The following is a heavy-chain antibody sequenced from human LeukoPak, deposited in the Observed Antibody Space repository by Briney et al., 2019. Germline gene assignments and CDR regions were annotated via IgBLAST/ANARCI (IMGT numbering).Heavy chain of an antibody. CDR2: MNPNSGNT. CDR1: GYTFTSYD. D-gene: IGHD6-13*01. V-gene: IGHV1-8*01. J-gene: IGHJ4*02. CDR3: ARGSLYAAAGTLDFDY. Sequence: ASVKVFCKASGYTFTSYDINWVRQATGQGLEWMGWMNPNSGNTGYAQKFQGRVTMTRNTSISTAYMELSSLRSEDTAVYYCARGSLYAAAGTLDFDYWGQGTLVTVSS.